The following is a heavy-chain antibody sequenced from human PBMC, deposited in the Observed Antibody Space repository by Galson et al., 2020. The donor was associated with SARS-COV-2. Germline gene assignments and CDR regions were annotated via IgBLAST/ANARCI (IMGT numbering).Heavy chain of an antibody. CDR3: ARGSSSHAFDI. CDR2: IWYDGSNK. V-gene: IGHV3-33*01. D-gene: IGHD3-10*01. J-gene: IGHJ3*02. CDR1: GFSFSTYG. Sequence: GSLRLSCEASGFSFSTYGMDWVRQAPGKGLEWVAVIWYDGSNKYYADSVKGRFTISRDNSKNTLYLQINSLRAEDTAVYYCARGSSSHAFDIWGQGTMVTVSS.